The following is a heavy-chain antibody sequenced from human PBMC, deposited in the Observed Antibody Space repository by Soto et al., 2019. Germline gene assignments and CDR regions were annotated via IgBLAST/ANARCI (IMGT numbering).Heavy chain of an antibody. CDR2: ISGSGGST. Sequence: GGSLRLSCAASGFTFSSYAMSWVRQAPGKGLEWVSAISGSGGSTYYADSVKGRFTISRDNSKNTLYLQMNSLRAEDTAVYYCAKDSWDIVVVPAAMPEVWGQGTLVTVSS. CDR1: GFTFSSYA. CDR3: AKDSWDIVVVPAAMPEV. J-gene: IGHJ4*02. D-gene: IGHD2-2*01. V-gene: IGHV3-23*01.